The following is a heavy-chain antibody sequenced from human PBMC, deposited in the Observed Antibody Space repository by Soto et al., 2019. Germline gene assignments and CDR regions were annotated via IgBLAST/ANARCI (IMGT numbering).Heavy chain of an antibody. V-gene: IGHV1-24*01. J-gene: IGHJ4*02. CDR2: FDPEDGET. D-gene: IGHD3-10*01. Sequence: ASVKVSCKVSGYTLTELSMHWVRQAPGKGLEWMGGFDPEDGETIYAQKFQGRVTMTEDTSTDTAYMELSSLRSEDTAVYYCATVPYNTWRGVIITWDYWGQGTLVTVSS. CDR1: GYTLTELS. CDR3: ATVPYNTWRGVIITWDY.